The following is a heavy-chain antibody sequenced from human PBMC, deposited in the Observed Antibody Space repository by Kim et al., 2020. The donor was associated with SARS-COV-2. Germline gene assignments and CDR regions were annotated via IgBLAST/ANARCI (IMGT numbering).Heavy chain of an antibody. CDR1: GGSISSGGYS. V-gene: IGHV4-30-2*01. CDR3: ARSALYDTGFDY. D-gene: IGHD3-22*01. Sequence: SETLSLTCAVSGGSISSGGYSWSWIRQPPGKGLEWIGYIYHSGSTYYNPSLKSRVTISVDRSKNQFSLKLSSVTAADTAVYYCARSALYDTGFDYWGQGTLVTVSS. CDR2: IYHSGST. J-gene: IGHJ4*02.